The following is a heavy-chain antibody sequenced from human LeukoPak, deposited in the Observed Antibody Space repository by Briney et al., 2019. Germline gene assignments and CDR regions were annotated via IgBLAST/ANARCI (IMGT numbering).Heavy chain of an antibody. CDR1: GGSFSGYY. CDR3: ARHFRKLWFGELSRGLDY. Sequence: RTSETLSLTCAVYGGSFSGYYWSWIRQPPGKGLEWIGEINHSGSTNYNPSLKSRVTISVDTSKNQFSLKLSSVTAADTAVYYCARHFRKLWFGELSRGLDYWGQGTLVTVSS. D-gene: IGHD3-10*01. J-gene: IGHJ4*02. V-gene: IGHV4-34*01. CDR2: INHSGST.